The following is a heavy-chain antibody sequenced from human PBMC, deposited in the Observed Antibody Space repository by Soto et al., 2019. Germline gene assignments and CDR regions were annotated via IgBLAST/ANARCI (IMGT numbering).Heavy chain of an antibody. D-gene: IGHD3-9*01. J-gene: IGHJ4*02. CDR3: ARHPKYDRYDILTGYYPYYFDY. CDR2: IYYSGST. CDR1: GGSISSSSYY. Sequence: QLQLQESGPGLVKPSETLSLTCTVSGGSISSSSYYWGWIRQPPGKGLEWIGSIYYSGSTYYNPSLKSRVTISVDTSKNQFSLKLSSVTAADTAVYYCARHPKYDRYDILTGYYPYYFDYWGQGTLVTVSS. V-gene: IGHV4-39*01.